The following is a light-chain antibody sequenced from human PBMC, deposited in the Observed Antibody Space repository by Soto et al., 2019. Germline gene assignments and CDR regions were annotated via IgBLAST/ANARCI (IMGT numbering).Light chain of an antibody. CDR2: RNN. Sequence: QSVLTQPPSASGTPGQRVTIPCSGSSSNIGSNSVNWYQQLPGTAPKLLIYRNNQWPSGVPDRFSGSKSGTSASLAISGLQSEDEADYYCAAWDDSLNGYVFGTGTKVTVL. CDR1: SSNIGSNS. CDR3: AAWDDSLNGYV. J-gene: IGLJ1*01. V-gene: IGLV1-44*01.